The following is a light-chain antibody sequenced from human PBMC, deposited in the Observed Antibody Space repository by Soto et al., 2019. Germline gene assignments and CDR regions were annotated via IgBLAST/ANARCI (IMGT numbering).Light chain of an antibody. CDR2: GAS. CDR3: QQYNIGYT. CDR1: QSVSTS. V-gene: IGKV3-15*01. Sequence: EIVMTQSPATLSVSPGERAILSCRASQSVSTSLAWYQKKPGQAPKLLIFGASTRATGIPARFSGSGSGTEFTLTISSLQSEDLATYYCQQYNIGYTFGQGTRLDIK. J-gene: IGKJ2*01.